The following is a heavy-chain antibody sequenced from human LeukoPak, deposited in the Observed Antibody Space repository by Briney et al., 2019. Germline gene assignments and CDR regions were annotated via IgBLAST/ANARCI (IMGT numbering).Heavy chain of an antibody. CDR1: GYTYTSYD. J-gene: IGHJ4*02. CDR3: ARTPIVGATSDY. Sequence: EASVKVSCKASGYTYTSYDINWVRQATGQGLEWMGWMNPNSGNTGYAQKFQGRVTMTRNTSISTAYMELSSLRSEDTAVYYCARTPIVGATSDYWGQGTLVTVSS. CDR2: MNPNSGNT. V-gene: IGHV1-8*01. D-gene: IGHD1-26*01.